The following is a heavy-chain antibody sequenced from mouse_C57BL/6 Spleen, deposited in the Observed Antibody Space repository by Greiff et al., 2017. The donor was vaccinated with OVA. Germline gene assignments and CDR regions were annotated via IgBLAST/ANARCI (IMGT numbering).Heavy chain of an antibody. Sequence: DVMLVESGGGLVQPKGSLKLSCAASGFSFNTYAMNWVRQAPGKGLEWVARIRSKSNNYATYYADSVKDRFTISRDDSESMLYLQMNNLKTEDTAMYYCVRGGGSSYVGYFDVWGTGTTVTVSS. CDR1: GFSFNTYA. D-gene: IGHD1-1*01. V-gene: IGHV10-1*01. CDR2: IRSKSNNYAT. J-gene: IGHJ1*03. CDR3: VRGGGSSYVGYFDV.